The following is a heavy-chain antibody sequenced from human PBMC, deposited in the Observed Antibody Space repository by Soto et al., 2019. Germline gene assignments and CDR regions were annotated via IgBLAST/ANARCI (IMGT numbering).Heavy chain of an antibody. CDR2: IIPIFGTA. CDR1: GYTFTNYG. J-gene: IGHJ4*02. Sequence: SVKVSCKASGYTFTNYGIIWVRQAPGQGLEFMGGIIPIFGTANYAQRFHGGVTTTADESTSTAYMELTRLISEDTAVYYCARYFLRGSGRSTTSNLDYGGQGTLVTVSS. D-gene: IGHD3-10*01. CDR3: ARYFLRGSGRSTTSNLDY. V-gene: IGHV1-69*13.